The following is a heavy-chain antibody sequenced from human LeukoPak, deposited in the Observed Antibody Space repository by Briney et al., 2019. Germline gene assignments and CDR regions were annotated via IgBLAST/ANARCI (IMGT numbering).Heavy chain of an antibody. CDR1: GFTFSSYA. CDR3: ARGDYDSSGYYSGWYFDL. CDR2: ISYDGSNK. J-gene: IGHJ2*01. V-gene: IGHV3-30-3*01. Sequence: GGSLRLSCAASGFTFSSYAMHWVRQAPGKGLEWVAVISYDGSNKYYADSVKGRFTISRDNSKNTLYLQMNSLRAEDTAVYCCARGDYDSSGYYSGWYFDLWGRGTLVTVSS. D-gene: IGHD3-22*01.